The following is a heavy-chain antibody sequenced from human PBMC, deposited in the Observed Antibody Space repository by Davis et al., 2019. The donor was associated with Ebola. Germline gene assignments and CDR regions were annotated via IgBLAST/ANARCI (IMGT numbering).Heavy chain of an antibody. CDR3: AKRHVYYYYGMDV. CDR2: ISYDGSNK. V-gene: IGHV3-30*18. D-gene: IGHD3-16*01. J-gene: IGHJ6*02. CDR1: GFTFSSYG. Sequence: GGSLRLSCAASGFTFSSYGMHWVRQAPGKGLEWVAVISYDGSNKYYADSVKGRFTISRDNSKNTLYLQMNSLRAEDTAVYYCAKRHVYYYYGMDVWGQGTTVTVSS.